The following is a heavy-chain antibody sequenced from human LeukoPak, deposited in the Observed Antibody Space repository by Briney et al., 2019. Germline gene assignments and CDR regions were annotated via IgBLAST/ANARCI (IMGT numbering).Heavy chain of an antibody. CDR1: GGSFSGYY. D-gene: IGHD6-19*01. Sequence: SETLSLTCAVYGGSFSGYYWSWIRQPPVKGLEWIGEINHSGSTNYNPSLKSRVTISVDTSKNQFSLKLSSVTAADTAVYYCARPVAGLFDYWGQGTLVTVSS. V-gene: IGHV4-34*01. CDR3: ARPVAGLFDY. J-gene: IGHJ4*02. CDR2: INHSGST.